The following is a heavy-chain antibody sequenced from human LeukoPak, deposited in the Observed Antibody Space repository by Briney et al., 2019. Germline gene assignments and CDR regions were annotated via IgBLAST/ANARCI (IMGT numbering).Heavy chain of an antibody. D-gene: IGHD3-22*01. CDR2: INSDGSDT. Sequence: GGSLRLSCTASGFTFSSYLMHWVRQAPGKGLVWVSRINSDGSDTSYADSVKGRFTISRDNAKNTLYLQMNSLRAEDTAVYYCARADGYDSSGYYYFSGFDYWGQGTLVTVSS. V-gene: IGHV3-74*01. CDR1: GFTFSSYL. CDR3: ARADGYDSSGYYYFSGFDY. J-gene: IGHJ4*02.